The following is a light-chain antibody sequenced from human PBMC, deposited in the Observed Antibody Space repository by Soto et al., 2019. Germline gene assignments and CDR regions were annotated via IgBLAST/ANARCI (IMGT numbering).Light chain of an antibody. CDR2: GNT. CDR1: SSNIGAGYD. V-gene: IGLV1-40*01. J-gene: IGLJ2*01. CDR3: LSFDSSLSVV. Sequence: QSVVTQTPSVSGAPGQRVTISCTGSSSNIGAGYDVHWYQQLPGRAPKLLIYGNTNRPSGVPDRFSGSKSGTSASLAITGLQGEDEADYYCLSFDSSLSVVFGGGTKLTVL.